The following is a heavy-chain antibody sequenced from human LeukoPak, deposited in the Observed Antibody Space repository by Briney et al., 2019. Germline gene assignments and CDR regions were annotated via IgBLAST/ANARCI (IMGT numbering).Heavy chain of an antibody. J-gene: IGHJ3*02. CDR1: GFTFSSYS. Sequence: GGSLRLSCAASGFTFSSYSMNWVRQAPGKGXXXVSSISSSSSYIYYADSVKGRFTISRDNAKNSLYLQRNSLRAEDTAVYYCARGALGGAFDIWGQGTMVTVSS. CDR2: ISSSSSYI. V-gene: IGHV3-21*01. D-gene: IGHD3-16*01. CDR3: ARGALGGAFDI.